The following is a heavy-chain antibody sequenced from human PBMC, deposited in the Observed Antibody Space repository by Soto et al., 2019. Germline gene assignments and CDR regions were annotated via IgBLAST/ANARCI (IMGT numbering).Heavy chain of an antibody. J-gene: IGHJ6*02. V-gene: IGHV1-69*01. CDR3: ARSQGSSTSLEIYYYYYYGMDV. CDR1: GGTFGSYA. D-gene: IGHD2-2*01. CDR2: ILPIPGTA. Sequence: QVQLVQSGAEVKKPGSSVKVSCKASGGTFGSYAISWVRQAPGQGLAWLGGILPIPGTANYAQKFQGRVTIAADEYTSTAYMELSSLRSEDTAVYYCARSQGSSTSLEIYYYYYYGMDVWGQGTTVTVSS.